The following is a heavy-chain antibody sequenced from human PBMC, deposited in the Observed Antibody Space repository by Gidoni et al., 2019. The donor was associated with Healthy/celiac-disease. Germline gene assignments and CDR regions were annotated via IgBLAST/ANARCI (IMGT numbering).Heavy chain of an antibody. V-gene: IGHV5-51*03. CDR3: ARLRSGSSSGMDV. J-gene: IGHJ6*02. CDR2: IYPGDSDT. D-gene: IGHD3-10*01. Sequence: EVQLVQSGAEVQKPGASLKIYCKGSGYSFTTYWIGWVRQMPGKGLEWMGIIYPGDSDTRYRPSFQGQVTISVDRSITTAYLQWRSLKASDTAMYYCARLRSGSSSGMDVWSQGTTVTVSS. CDR1: GYSFTTYW.